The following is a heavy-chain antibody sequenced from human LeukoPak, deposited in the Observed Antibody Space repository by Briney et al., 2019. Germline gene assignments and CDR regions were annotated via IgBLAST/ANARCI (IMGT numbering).Heavy chain of an antibody. V-gene: IGHV4-34*01. Sequence: SETLSLTCAVYGGPFSGYYWSWIRQPPGKALDWIGEINHSGCTDYTTSLKSRVTISVDTSKNQFSLKLSSVTAADTAVYYCARDPGAAAGTEGSCFDYWGQGTLVTVSS. D-gene: IGHD6-13*01. CDR3: ARDPGAAAGTEGSCFDY. CDR1: GGPFSGYY. CDR2: INHSGCT. J-gene: IGHJ4*02.